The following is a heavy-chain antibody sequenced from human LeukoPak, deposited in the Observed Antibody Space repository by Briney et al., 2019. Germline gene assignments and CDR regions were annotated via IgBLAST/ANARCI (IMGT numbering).Heavy chain of an antibody. D-gene: IGHD5-18*01. V-gene: IGHV3-23*01. CDR1: GFTFSSYA. J-gene: IGHJ4*02. CDR3: ATKTQRPYYFDY. CDR2: ISGSGGST. Sequence: GGSLRLSCAASGFTFSSYAMSWVRQAPGKGLEWVSAISGSGGSTYYADSVKGRFTISRDNSKNTLYLQMNSLRAEDTAVYYCATKTQRPYYFDYWGQGTLDTVSS.